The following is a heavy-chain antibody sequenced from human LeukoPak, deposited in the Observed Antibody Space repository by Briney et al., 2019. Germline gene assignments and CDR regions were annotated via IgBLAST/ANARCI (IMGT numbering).Heavy chain of an antibody. CDR3: ARARIGIAAAGSPAFDI. CDR2: INHSGST. Sequence: KPSETLSLTCAVYGGSFSGYYWSWIRQPPGKGLEWIGEINHSGSTNYNPSLKSRVTISVDTSKNQFSLKLSSVTAADTAVYYCARARIGIAAAGSPAFDIWGQGTMVTVSS. CDR1: GGSFSGYY. V-gene: IGHV4-34*01. J-gene: IGHJ3*02. D-gene: IGHD6-13*01.